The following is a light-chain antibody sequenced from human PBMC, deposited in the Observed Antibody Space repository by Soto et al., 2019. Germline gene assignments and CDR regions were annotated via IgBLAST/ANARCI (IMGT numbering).Light chain of an antibody. CDR1: QSVGGSF. CDR3: QQYHSSPRT. CDR2: HTS. V-gene: IGKV3-20*01. Sequence: ETVLTQSPGTLSLSPGERATLSCRASQSVGGSFLAWYQQRPGQAPRLLIYHTSYRATGIPDRFSGSGSGTDLTLTISRLEPEDVAVYYCQQYHSSPRTLGQGTKVEIK. J-gene: IGKJ1*01.